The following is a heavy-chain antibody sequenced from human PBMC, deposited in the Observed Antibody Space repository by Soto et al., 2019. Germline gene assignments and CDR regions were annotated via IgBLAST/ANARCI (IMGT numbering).Heavy chain of an antibody. V-gene: IGHV1-3*01. CDR2: INAGNGNT. CDR3: EREDTVSRYFDL. CDR1: GYNFTSYA. D-gene: IGHD4-17*01. J-gene: IGHJ2*01. Sequence: QVQLVQSGAEVKKPGASVKVSCKASGYNFTSYAMHWVRQAPGQRLEWMGWINAGNGNTKYSQKFQGRVTITRDTSASTAYMELSSLRSADTAVYYCEREDTVSRYFDLWGRGTLVTVAS.